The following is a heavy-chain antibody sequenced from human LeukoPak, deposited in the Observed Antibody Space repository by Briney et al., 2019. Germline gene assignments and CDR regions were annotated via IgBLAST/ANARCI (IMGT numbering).Heavy chain of an antibody. J-gene: IGHJ5*02. D-gene: IGHD3-16*01. CDR2: IYYSGST. Sequence: SETLSLTCTVSGGAISSYYWSWIRQPPGKGLEWIGYIYYSGSTNYNPSLKSRVTISVDTSKNQFSLKLSSVTAADTAVYYCAREVITFGNWFDPWGQGTLVTVSS. CDR1: GGAISSYY. V-gene: IGHV4-59*01. CDR3: AREVITFGNWFDP.